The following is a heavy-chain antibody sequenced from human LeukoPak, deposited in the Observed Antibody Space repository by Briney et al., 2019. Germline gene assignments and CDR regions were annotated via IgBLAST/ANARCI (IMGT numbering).Heavy chain of an antibody. D-gene: IGHD2-2*01. CDR2: ISAYNGNT. V-gene: IGHV1-18*01. Sequence: ASVKVSCKASGYTFTSYGISWVRQAPGQGLEWMGWISAYNGNTNYAQKLQGRVTMTTDTSTSTAYMELRSLRSDDTAVYYCARDQEYQLLSAGGYWGRGTLVTVSS. CDR1: GYTFTSYG. CDR3: ARDQEYQLLSAGGY. J-gene: IGHJ4*02.